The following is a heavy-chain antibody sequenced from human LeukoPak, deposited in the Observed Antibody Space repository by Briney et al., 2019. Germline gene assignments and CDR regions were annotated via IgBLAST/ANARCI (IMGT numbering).Heavy chain of an antibody. CDR2: IHSRGTT. CDR1: GVSITSYY. J-gene: IGHJ4*02. V-gene: IGHV4-59*13. CDR3: ARVGRDVDY. Sequence: SETLSLTCSVSGVSITSYYWNWIRQSPGKGLEWLGNIHSRGTTNYNPSLKSRVTLSLDTSKSQFALKVTSVTAADTAVYYCARVGRDVDYWGQGTLVTVSS. D-gene: IGHD1-26*01.